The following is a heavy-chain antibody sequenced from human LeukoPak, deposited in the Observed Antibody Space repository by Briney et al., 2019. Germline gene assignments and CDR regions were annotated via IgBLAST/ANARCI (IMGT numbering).Heavy chain of an antibody. D-gene: IGHD2/OR15-2a*01. CDR3: VSFYETY. J-gene: IGHJ4*02. CDR2: INSDGSWT. Sequence: GGSLRLSCAASGNYWMHWVRQAPGKGLVWVSHINSDGSWTSYADSVKGRFTISKDNTKNTVYLQMNSLRAEDTAVYYCVSFYETYWGRGTLVTVSS. V-gene: IGHV3-74*01. CDR1: GNYW.